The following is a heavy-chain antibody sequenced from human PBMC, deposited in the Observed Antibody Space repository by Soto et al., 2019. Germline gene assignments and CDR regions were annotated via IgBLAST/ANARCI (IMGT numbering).Heavy chain of an antibody. V-gene: IGHV4-59*12. CDR2: IYYSGST. J-gene: IGHJ5*02. Sequence: SETLSLTCTVSGVSISSYYWSWIRQPPGKGLEWIGYIYYSGSTNYNPSLKSRVTISVDTSKNQFSLKLSSVTAADTAVYYCARFSMVRGVIRNWFDPWGQGTLVTVSS. CDR3: ARFSMVRGVIRNWFDP. D-gene: IGHD3-10*01. CDR1: GVSISSYY.